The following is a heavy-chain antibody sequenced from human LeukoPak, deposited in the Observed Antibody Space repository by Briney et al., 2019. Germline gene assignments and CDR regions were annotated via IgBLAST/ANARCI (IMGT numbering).Heavy chain of an antibody. V-gene: IGHV1-8*01. CDR2: MNPNSGNT. CDR3: ARAYSGSYYSVDAFDI. D-gene: IGHD1-26*01. CDR1: GYTFTNYD. J-gene: IGHJ3*02. Sequence: ASVKVSCKASGYTFTNYDINWVRQATGQGLEWMGWMNPNSGNTGYAQKFQGRVTITRNTSISTAYMELSSLRSEDTAVYYCARAYSGSYYSVDAFDIWGQGTMVTVSS.